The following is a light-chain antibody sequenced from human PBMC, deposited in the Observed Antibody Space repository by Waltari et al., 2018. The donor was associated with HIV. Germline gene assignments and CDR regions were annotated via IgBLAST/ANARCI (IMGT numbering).Light chain of an antibody. J-gene: IGKJ4*01. V-gene: IGKV3-20*01. Sequence: EIVLTQSPGTLSLSPGERATLSCRASQSVSRNYLAWYQQKPGQAPRRLIYGASTRATGIPDRFSGSGSGTDFTLTISRLEPEDFAVYYCQQYGDSPLTFGGGTKVEIK. CDR2: GAS. CDR3: QQYGDSPLT. CDR1: QSVSRNY.